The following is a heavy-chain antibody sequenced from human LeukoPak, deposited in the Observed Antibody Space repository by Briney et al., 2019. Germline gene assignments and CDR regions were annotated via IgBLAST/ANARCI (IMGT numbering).Heavy chain of an antibody. CDR2: VSPSGDGT. Sequence: PGGSLRLSCAASGFTFSSYAMSWVRRAPGKGLEWVSAVSPSGDGTYYADSVKGRFTISRDNSKNTLYLHMNSLRAEDTAVYYCAKDRRGAMAVDYFDYWGQGTLVTVSS. CDR3: AKDRRGAMAVDYFDY. CDR1: GFTFSSYA. D-gene: IGHD6-19*01. V-gene: IGHV3-23*01. J-gene: IGHJ4*02.